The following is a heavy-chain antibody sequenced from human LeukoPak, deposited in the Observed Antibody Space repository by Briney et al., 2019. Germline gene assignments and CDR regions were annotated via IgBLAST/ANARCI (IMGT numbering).Heavy chain of an antibody. CDR3: ARRNLGLRYFDWLGYYFDY. Sequence: PSETLSLTCAVYGGSFSGYYWSWIRQPPGKGLEWIGEINHSGSTNYNPSLKSRVTISVDTSKNQFSLKLSSVTAADTAVYYCARRNLGLRYFDWLGYYFDYWGQGTLVTVS. V-gene: IGHV4-34*01. D-gene: IGHD3-9*01. J-gene: IGHJ4*02. CDR1: GGSFSGYY. CDR2: INHSGST.